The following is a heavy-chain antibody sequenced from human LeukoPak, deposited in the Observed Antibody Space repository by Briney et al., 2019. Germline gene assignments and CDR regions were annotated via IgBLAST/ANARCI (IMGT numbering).Heavy chain of an antibody. CDR3: ARGLRYYYYMDV. J-gene: IGHJ6*03. D-gene: IGHD3-10*01. CDR2: VSYSGTT. CDR1: GGSISSYC. V-gene: IGHV4-59*01. Sequence: SETLSLTCTVSGGSISSYCWSWIRQPPGKGLEWIGYVSYSGTTNYNPSLKSRVTISVDTSRNQFSLEVTSVTAADTAVYYCARGLRYYYYMDVWGKGTTVTVSS.